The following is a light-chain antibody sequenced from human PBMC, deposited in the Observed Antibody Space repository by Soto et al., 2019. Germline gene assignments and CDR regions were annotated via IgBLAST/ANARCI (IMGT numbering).Light chain of an antibody. CDR3: QQSYSTPPT. Sequence: DIQMTQSPSSLSASVGDRVTITCRASQSSSSYLNWYQQKPGKAPKLLIYAASSLQSGVPSRFSGSGSGTDFTLTISRLQPEDVATYYCQQSYSTPPTFGQGTKLEIK. V-gene: IGKV1-39*01. CDR2: AAS. CDR1: QSSSSY. J-gene: IGKJ2*01.